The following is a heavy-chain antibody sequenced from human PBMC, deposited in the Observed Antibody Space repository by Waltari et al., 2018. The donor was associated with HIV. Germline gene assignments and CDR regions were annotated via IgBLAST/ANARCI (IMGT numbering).Heavy chain of an antibody. D-gene: IGHD3-22*01. Sequence: QVQLVQSGAEVKKPGSSVKVSCKASGGTFSSYAISWVRQAPGQGLEWMGRIIPILGIANYAQKFQGRVTITADKSTSTAYMELSSLRSEDTAVYYCASGYFYYYYYGMDVWGQGTTVTVSS. V-gene: IGHV1-69*04. J-gene: IGHJ6*02. CDR3: ASGYFYYYYYGMDV. CDR1: GGTFSSYA. CDR2: IIPILGIA.